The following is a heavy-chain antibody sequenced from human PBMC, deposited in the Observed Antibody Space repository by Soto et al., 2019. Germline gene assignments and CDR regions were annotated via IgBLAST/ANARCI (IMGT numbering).Heavy chain of an antibody. Sequence: QVQLVQSGAEVKKPGSSVKVSCKASGGTFSSYTISWVRQAPGQGLEWMGRIIPILGIPNYAQQFQGSFTITARHSTSTDHMALSSPGTEDTAAYYCAQGEDEGSDYHLAYGGHGTLVAVAS. CDR3: AQGEDEGSDYHLAY. D-gene: IGHD2-21*01. V-gene: IGHV1-69*02. CDR1: GGTFSSYT. J-gene: IGHJ4*01. CDR2: IIPILGIP.